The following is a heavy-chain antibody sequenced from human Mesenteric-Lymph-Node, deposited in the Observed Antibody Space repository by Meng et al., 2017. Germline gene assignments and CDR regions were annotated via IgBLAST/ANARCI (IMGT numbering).Heavy chain of an antibody. Sequence: GESLKISCAASGFTFSNAWMSWVRQAPGKGLEWVANINQDETKKHYGDSVKGRFTISRDNAKNSVYLQMSSLRAEDTAIYYCARDPDELLGANFHYWGQGTLVTVSS. J-gene: IGHJ4*02. CDR3: ARDPDELLGANFHY. CDR1: GFTFSNAW. V-gene: IGHV3-7*01. D-gene: IGHD1-26*01. CDR2: INQDETKK.